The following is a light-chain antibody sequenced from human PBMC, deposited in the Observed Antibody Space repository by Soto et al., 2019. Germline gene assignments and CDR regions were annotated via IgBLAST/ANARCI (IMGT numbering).Light chain of an antibody. J-gene: IGKJ1*01. CDR3: QQYNSYPCT. Sequence: DIPMTQSPSTLSASVGDRVTITCRARQSISSWLAWIEQKRGKAPKLLIYKASSLESGVPSRFSGSGSGTEFTLTISSLQPDDFATYYCQQYNSYPCTFGQGTKLEIK. CDR1: QSISSW. V-gene: IGKV1-5*03. CDR2: KAS.